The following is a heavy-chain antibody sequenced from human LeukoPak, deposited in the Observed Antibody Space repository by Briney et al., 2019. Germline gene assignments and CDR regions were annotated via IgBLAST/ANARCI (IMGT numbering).Heavy chain of an antibody. J-gene: IGHJ3*02. CDR2: IGSSSSTI. D-gene: IGHD6-19*01. CDR1: GFTFSSYS. V-gene: IGHV3-48*04. Sequence: GGSLRLSCAASGFTFSSYSMNWVRQAPGKGLEWVSYIGSSSSTIYYADSVKGRFTISRDNAKNSLYLQMNSLRAEDTAVYYCAKGCSSGWYRGFDIWGQGTMVTVSS. CDR3: AKGCSSGWYRGFDI.